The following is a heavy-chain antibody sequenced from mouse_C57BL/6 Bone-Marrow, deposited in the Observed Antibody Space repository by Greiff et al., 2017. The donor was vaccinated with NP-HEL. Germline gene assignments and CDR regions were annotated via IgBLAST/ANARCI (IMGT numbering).Heavy chain of an antibody. CDR1: GYSFTSYY. D-gene: IGHD1-1*01. CDR2: IYPGSGNT. CDR3: ARREDYGHYFDY. V-gene: IGHV1-66*01. Sequence: VQLQQSGPELVKPGASVKISCKASGYSFTSYYIHWVKQRPGQGLEWIGWIYPGSGNTKYNEKFKGKATLTADTSSSTAYMQLSSLTSEDSAVYYWARREDYGHYFDYWGQGTTPTVSS. J-gene: IGHJ2*01.